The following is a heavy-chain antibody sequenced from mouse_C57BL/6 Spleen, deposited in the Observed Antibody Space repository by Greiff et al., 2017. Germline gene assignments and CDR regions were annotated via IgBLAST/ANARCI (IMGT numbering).Heavy chain of an antibody. J-gene: IGHJ1*03. CDR2: IWRGGST. D-gene: IGHD1-1*01. V-gene: IGHV2-5*01. Sequence: QVQLKESGPGLVQPSQSLSITCTVSGFSLTSYGVHWVRQSPGKGLEWLGVIWRGGSTDYNAAFMSRLSITKDNSKSQVFFKMNSLQADDTAIYYCAKNDGSSYDWYFDVWGTGTTVTVSS. CDR1: GFSLTSYG. CDR3: AKNDGSSYDWYFDV.